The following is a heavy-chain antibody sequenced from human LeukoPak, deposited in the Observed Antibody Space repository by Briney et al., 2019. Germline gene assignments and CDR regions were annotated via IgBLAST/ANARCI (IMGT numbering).Heavy chain of an antibody. CDR3: AKVRDTRDWYKDAFDV. V-gene: IGHV3-23*01. CDR2: ITATGGST. Sequence: GGSLRLSCAASGFTFSSYAVSWVRQAPGKGLEWVSAITATGGSTYYAASVKGRFAVSRDNSKNTLYLQMSSLRAEDTAMYYCAKVRDTRDWYKDAFDVWGQGTRVTVSS. D-gene: IGHD6-19*01. CDR1: GFTFSSYA. J-gene: IGHJ3*01.